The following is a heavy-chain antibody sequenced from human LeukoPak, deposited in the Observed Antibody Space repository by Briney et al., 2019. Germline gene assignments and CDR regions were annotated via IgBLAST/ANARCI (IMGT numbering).Heavy chain of an antibody. CDR1: GGSISSSSYY. D-gene: IGHD2-8*01. CDR2: IYYSGST. J-gene: IGHJ5*02. CDR3: ARLSVGNIVLMVYAIGPVGWFDP. V-gene: IGHV4-39*01. Sequence: PSETLSLTCTVSGGSISSSSYYWGWIRQPPGKGLEWIGSIYYSGSTYYNPSLKSRVTISVDTSKNQFSLKLSSVTAADTAVYYCARLSVGNIVLMVYAIGPVGWFDPWGQGTLVTVSS.